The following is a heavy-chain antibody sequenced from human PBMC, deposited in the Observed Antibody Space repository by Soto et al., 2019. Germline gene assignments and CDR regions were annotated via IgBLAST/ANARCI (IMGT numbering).Heavy chain of an antibody. CDR1: GGLFSSYA. V-gene: IGHV1-69*13. CDR3: ARGGSGYVWFNEF. D-gene: IGHD3-22*01. J-gene: IGHJ4*02. CDR2: IIPVFGTT. Sequence: ASVKVSCKDTGGLFSSYAISWVRQAPGQGLEWMGGIIPVFGTTYYAQKFQDRVTITADESTNTAYMELSSLRSEDTAMYYCARGGSGYVWFNEFWGQGSLVTVSS.